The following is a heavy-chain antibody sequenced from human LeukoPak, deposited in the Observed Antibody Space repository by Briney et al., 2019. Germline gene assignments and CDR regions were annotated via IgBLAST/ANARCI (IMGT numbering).Heavy chain of an antibody. CDR3: AFDEENWFDP. CDR2: IIPIFGTV. CDR1: GGTFSSYA. Sequence: SVKVSCKASGGTFSSYAISWVRQAPGQGLEWMGGIIPIFGTVNYAQKFQGRVTITADKSTSTAYMELSSLRSEDTAVYYCAFDEENWFDPWGQGTLVTVSS. D-gene: IGHD3-9*01. V-gene: IGHV1-69*06. J-gene: IGHJ5*02.